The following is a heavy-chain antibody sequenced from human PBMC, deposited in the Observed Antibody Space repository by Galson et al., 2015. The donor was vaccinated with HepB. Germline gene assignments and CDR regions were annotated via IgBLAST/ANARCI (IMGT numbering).Heavy chain of an antibody. CDR3: ARDSRLELRLNNYFSYGMDV. CDR2: FSGYDASP. CDR1: GYSFSNYG. D-gene: IGHD2-21*01. Sequence: SVKVSCKASGYSFSNYGLSWIRQAPGPGLEWMGWFSGYDASPNYAPQFQGRVTMTADATTGTAYLELRNPRSDDTAVYYCARDSRLELRLNNYFSYGMDVWGQGSAVTVSS. J-gene: IGHJ6*02. V-gene: IGHV1-18*01.